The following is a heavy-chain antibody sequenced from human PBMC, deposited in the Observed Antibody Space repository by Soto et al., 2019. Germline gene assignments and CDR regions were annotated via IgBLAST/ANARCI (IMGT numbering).Heavy chain of an antibody. V-gene: IGHV5-10-1*01. J-gene: IGHJ6*04. CDR3: ARRIDAPSGYYYYALDV. CDR1: GYTFSDYW. CDR2: IDPTDSKA. Sequence: GESLNISCKVSGYTFSDYWIHWVRQTPGKGLEWMGRIDPTDSKAIYSPAFQGHVTISADKSITTIYLQWSSLKASDSAMYYCARRIDAPSGYYYYALDVCGKGTTASVPS. D-gene: IGHD6-19*01.